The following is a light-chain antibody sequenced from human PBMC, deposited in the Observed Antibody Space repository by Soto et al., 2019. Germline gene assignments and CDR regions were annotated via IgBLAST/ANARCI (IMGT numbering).Light chain of an antibody. CDR1: QHISTY. J-gene: IGKJ1*01. CDR2: AAS. V-gene: IGKV1-39*01. CDR3: QQSSTIPRT. Sequence: DTQMTQSPSSLSASVGDRVTISCRSSQHISTYLNWYQHKPGKAPKLLVYAASTLQSGVPSRFSGSGSGTDFRLTISSLQPEDFATYYCQQSSTIPRTFGQGTKVDLK.